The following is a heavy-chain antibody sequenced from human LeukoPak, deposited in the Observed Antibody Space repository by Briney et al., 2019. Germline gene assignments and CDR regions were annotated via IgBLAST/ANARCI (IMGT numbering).Heavy chain of an antibody. J-gene: IGHJ4*02. Sequence: GGSLRLSCAASGFTFSSYWMHWVRQAPGKGLVWVSRISSDGSSTSYADSVKGRFTISRDNAKNTLYLQTNSLRAEDTAVYFCARDLGYYDSSGPVDYWGQGTLVTVSS. CDR2: ISSDGSST. V-gene: IGHV3-74*01. CDR1: GFTFSSYW. D-gene: IGHD3-22*01. CDR3: ARDLGYYDSSGPVDY.